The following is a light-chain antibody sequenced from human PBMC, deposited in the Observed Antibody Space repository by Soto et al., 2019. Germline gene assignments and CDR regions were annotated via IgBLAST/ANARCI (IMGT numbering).Light chain of an antibody. J-gene: IGLJ2*01. V-gene: IGLV2-8*01. CDR1: SSDVGGYNY. CDR3: SSYAGSTNVV. Sequence: QSALTQPPSASGSPGQTVTISCTGNSSDVGGYNYVSWYQQHPGKAPKLMIYEVSKRPSGVPDRFSGSKSGNTASLTVSGLQAEDEADYYCSSYAGSTNVVFGGGTKVTVL. CDR2: EVS.